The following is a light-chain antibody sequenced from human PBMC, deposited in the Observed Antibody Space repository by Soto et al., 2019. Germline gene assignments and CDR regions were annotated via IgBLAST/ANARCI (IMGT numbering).Light chain of an antibody. CDR2: KGS. Sequence: QSALAQPASVSGSPGQSITISCTRTSSDVGAYNAVSWYQQHPDRAPQLIIFKGSQRPSGVSARFSGSTCGNAAFLTVSGLRADDDADYFFCSSAPESTYVFGSAPKVNVL. CDR1: SSDVGAYNA. CDR3: CSSAPESTYV. V-gene: IGLV2-23*01. J-gene: IGLJ1*01.